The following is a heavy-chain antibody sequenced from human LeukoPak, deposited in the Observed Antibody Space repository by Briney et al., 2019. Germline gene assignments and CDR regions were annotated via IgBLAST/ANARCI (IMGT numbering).Heavy chain of an antibody. J-gene: IGHJ5*02. CDR2: IYYSGST. CDR1: GGSISSYY. CDR3: ASVDTAMVTTTAGWFDP. D-gene: IGHD5-18*01. Sequence: PSETLSLTCTVSGGSISSYYWSWIRQPPGKGLEWIGYIYYSGSTNYNPSLKSRVTISVDTSKSQFSLKLSSVTAADTAVYYCASVDTAMVTTTAGWFDPWGQGTLVTVSS. V-gene: IGHV4-59*12.